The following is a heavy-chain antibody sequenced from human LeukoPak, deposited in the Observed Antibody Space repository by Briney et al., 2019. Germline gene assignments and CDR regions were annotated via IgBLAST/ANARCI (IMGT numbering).Heavy chain of an antibody. J-gene: IGHJ4*02. CDR3: ARTGGDYSTWAFDY. Sequence: GGSLRLSRAASGFTYSDYYMSYIHQATGKALAWVSYISSSSSYTNYADSVKCRFTISRDNAKNSLYLQMNSLRAEDTAVYYCARTGGDYSTWAFDYWGQGTLVTVSS. CDR1: GFTYSDYY. D-gene: IGHD4-17*01. V-gene: IGHV3-11*06. CDR2: ISSSSSYT.